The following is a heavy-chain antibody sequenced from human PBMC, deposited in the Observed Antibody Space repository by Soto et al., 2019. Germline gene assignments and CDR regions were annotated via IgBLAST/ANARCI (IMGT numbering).Heavy chain of an antibody. J-gene: IGHJ5*02. CDR3: ARVLSESELPNGNWFDP. D-gene: IGHD1-26*01. Sequence: SETLSLTCAVSGYSISSGYYWGWIRQPPGKGLEWIGSIYHSGSTYYNPSLKSRVTISVDTSKNQFSLKLSSVTAADTAVYYCARVLSESELPNGNWFDPWGQGTLVTVSS. CDR2: IYHSGST. V-gene: IGHV4-38-2*01. CDR1: GYSISSGYY.